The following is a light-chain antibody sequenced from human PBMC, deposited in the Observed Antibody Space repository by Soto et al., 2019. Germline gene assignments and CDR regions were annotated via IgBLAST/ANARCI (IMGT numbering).Light chain of an antibody. V-gene: IGLV1-51*01. CDR3: GSWASSIRGYV. CDR2: DDN. Sequence: QSVLTQPPSVSAAPGQKVTISGSGSSSNIGGNSVSWYQQLPGTAPKLLIYDDNKRPSGIPDRFSGSKSGTSATLGITGFQTGDQADYYCGSWASSIRGYVFGTGNKIT. J-gene: IGLJ1*01. CDR1: SSNIGGNS.